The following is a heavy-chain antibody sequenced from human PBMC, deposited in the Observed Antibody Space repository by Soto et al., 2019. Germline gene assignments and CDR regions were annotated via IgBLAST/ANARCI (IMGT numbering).Heavy chain of an antibody. D-gene: IGHD2-2*01. CDR2: IYHSGST. J-gene: IGHJ3*02. CDR1: GGSISSGGYS. CDR3: ARVAGRGYCSSTSCQWAFDI. Sequence: SSETLSLTCAVSGGSISSGGYSWSWIRQPPGKGLEWIGYIYHSGSTYYNPSLKSRVTISVDRSKNQFSLKLSSVTTADTAVYCCARVAGRGYCSSTSCQWAFDIWGQGTMVTVSS. V-gene: IGHV4-30-2*01.